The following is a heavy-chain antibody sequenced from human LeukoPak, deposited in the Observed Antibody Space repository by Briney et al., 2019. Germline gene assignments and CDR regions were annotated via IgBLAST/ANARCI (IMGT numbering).Heavy chain of an antibody. Sequence: GRSLRLSCAASGFTFSSYAMHWVRQAPGKGLEWVAVISYDGSNKYYADSVKGRFTISRDNSKNTLYLQMNSLRAEDTAVNYCARAGITMVRPDYYGMDVWGQGTTVTVSS. CDR1: GFTFSSYA. D-gene: IGHD3-10*01. J-gene: IGHJ6*02. V-gene: IGHV3-30-3*01. CDR3: ARAGITMVRPDYYGMDV. CDR2: ISYDGSNK.